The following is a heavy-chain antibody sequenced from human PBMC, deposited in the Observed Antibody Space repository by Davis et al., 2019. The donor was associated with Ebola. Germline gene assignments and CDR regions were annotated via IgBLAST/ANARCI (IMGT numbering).Heavy chain of an antibody. V-gene: IGHV1-2*04. CDR2: INPNSGGT. CDR3: ARDGEVYAIYYYGMDV. CDR1: GYTFTGYY. D-gene: IGHD2-8*01. J-gene: IGHJ6*02. Sequence: ASVKVSCKASGYTFTGYYMHWVRQAPGQGLEWIGWINPNSGGTNYAQKFQGWVTMTRDTSISTAYMELSRLRSDDTAVYYCARDGEVYAIYYYGMDVWGQGTTVTVSS.